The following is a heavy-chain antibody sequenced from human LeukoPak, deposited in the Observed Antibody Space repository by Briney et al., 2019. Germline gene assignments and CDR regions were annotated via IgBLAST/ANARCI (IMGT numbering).Heavy chain of an antibody. D-gene: IGHD3-22*01. CDR1: GFTFSSYE. CDR2: ISSSGSTI. CDR3: ARRGRGDSSGYYYGDYFDY. V-gene: IGHV3-48*03. J-gene: IGHJ4*02. Sequence: GGSLRLSCAASGFTFSSYEMNWVRQAPGKGLEWVSYISSSGSTIYYADSVKGRFTISRDNAKNSLYLQMNSLRAEDTAVYYCARRGRGDSSGYYYGDYFDYWGQGTLVTVSS.